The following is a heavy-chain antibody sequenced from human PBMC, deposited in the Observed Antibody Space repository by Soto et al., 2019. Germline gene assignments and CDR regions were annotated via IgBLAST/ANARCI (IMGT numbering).Heavy chain of an antibody. Sequence: ASVKVSCKASGYTFDTYGITWVRQAPGQGLEWMGWISPYNGNTKFAQSFQGRVTLTTATSTSTAYMEVTSLTSDDTAVYYCARGCIAVTTPLCHWGQGTLVTVSS. D-gene: IGHD2-21*01. J-gene: IGHJ4*02. CDR3: ARGCIAVTTPLCH. V-gene: IGHV1-18*01. CDR2: ISPYNGNT. CDR1: GYTFDTYG.